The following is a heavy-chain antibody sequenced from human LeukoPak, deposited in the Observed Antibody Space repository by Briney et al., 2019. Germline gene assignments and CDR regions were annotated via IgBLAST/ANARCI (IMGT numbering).Heavy chain of an antibody. CDR2: MNEDGTRK. V-gene: IGHV3-74*01. CDR1: GFTFSRYW. CDR3: ASDFGGIDDY. J-gene: IGHJ4*02. D-gene: IGHD4-23*01. Sequence: GGSLRLSCAASGFTFSRYWMHWVREAPGKGLVWVSRMNEDGTRKDYADSVKGRFTIFRDNDKNMLYLQMNRLGPDDTAVYFCASDFGGIDDYWGRGTLVTVSS.